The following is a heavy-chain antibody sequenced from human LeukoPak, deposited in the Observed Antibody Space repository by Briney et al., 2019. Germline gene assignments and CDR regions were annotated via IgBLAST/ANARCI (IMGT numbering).Heavy chain of an antibody. J-gene: IGHJ5*01. CDR1: GGSISSGDYY. V-gene: IGHV4-30-4*01. CDR2: IYYTGTT. Sequence: PSETLSLTCTVSGGSISSGDYYWSWIRQPPGKGLEWIGYIYYTGTTYYNPSLESRITISIDTSRNQFSLKLRSVTAADTAVYYCAREWFGELKGFDPWGQGTLVTVSS. CDR3: AREWFGELKGFDP. D-gene: IGHD3-10*01.